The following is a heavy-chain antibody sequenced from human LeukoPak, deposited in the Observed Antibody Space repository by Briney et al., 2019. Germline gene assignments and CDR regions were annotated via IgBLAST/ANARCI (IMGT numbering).Heavy chain of an antibody. CDR2: IYSGGST. J-gene: IGHJ4*02. V-gene: IGHV3-53*01. D-gene: IGHD2-2*01. CDR3: ASRPVASRV. Sequence: GGSLRLSCAASGFTVSSNDMNWVRQAPGKGLEWVSLIYSGGSTHYADSVKGRFTISRDNSKNILYRQRNNRRAEDTAVYFWASRPVASRVWGQGTLVTVSS. CDR1: GFTVSSND.